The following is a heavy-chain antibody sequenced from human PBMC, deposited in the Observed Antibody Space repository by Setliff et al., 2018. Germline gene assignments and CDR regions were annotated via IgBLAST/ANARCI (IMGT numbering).Heavy chain of an antibody. D-gene: IGHD3-16*02. J-gene: IGHJ5*02. Sequence: PSETLSLTCTVSGGSISSGGYYWSWIRQHPGKGLEWIGYISDSGSTYYNPSLKSRVTISVDTSKNQFSLTLSSVTAADTAVYYCARLESLGDLSLCGLWFDPWGQGTLVTVSS. CDR1: GGSISSGGYY. CDR2: ISDSGST. CDR3: ARLESLGDLSLCGLWFDP. V-gene: IGHV4-31*02.